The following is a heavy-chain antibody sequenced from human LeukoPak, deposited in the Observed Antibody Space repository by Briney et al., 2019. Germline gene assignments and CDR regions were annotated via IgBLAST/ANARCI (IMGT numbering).Heavy chain of an antibody. CDR3: ARVNIVVVPAAGGIYYYMDV. Sequence: ASVKVSCKASGYTFTGYYMHWVRQAPGQGLGWMGWINPNSGGTNYAQKFQGRVTMTRDTSISTAYMELSRLRSDDTAVYYCARVNIVVVPAAGGIYYYMDVWGKGTTVTVSS. D-gene: IGHD2-2*01. CDR2: INPNSGGT. V-gene: IGHV1-2*02. J-gene: IGHJ6*03. CDR1: GYTFTGYY.